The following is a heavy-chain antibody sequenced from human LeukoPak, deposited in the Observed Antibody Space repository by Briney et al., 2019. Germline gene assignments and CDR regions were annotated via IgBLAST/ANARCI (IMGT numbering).Heavy chain of an antibody. CDR3: ARDRGYGDFAYYFDY. CDR1: GDSVSRSSYY. J-gene: IGHJ4*02. D-gene: IGHD4-17*01. CDR2: IYTSGST. V-gene: IGHV4-61*01. Sequence: SETLSLTCTVSGDSVSRSSYYWTWIRQPPGKGLEWIGRIYTSGSTNYNPSLKSRVTMSVDTSRNQFSLKLSSVTAADTAVYYCARDRGYGDFAYYFDYWGQGTLVTVSS.